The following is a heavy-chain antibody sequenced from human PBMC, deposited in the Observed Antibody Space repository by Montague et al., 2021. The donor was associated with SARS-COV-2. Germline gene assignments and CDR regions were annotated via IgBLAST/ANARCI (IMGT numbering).Heavy chain of an antibody. Sequence: SETLSLTCTVSGGSISSHFWSFIRQPPGKGLEWIGYINSSGGTNDNPSLRSRLTMSVDTSENQFSLQLRSMTPADTAVYFCARATSVRGAVSWFDPWGQGILVTVSS. V-gene: IGHV4-59*11. J-gene: IGHJ5*02. CDR2: INSSGGT. CDR1: GGSISSHF. D-gene: IGHD3-10*01. CDR3: ARATSVRGAVSWFDP.